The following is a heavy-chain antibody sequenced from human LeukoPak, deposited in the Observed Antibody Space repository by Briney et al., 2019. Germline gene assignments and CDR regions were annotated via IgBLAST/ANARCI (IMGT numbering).Heavy chain of an antibody. Sequence: PSETLSLTCAVYGGSFSGYYWIRQPPGKGLEWIGEINHSGSTNYNPSLKSRVTISVDTSKNQFSLKLSSVTAADTAVYYCARGGKATVVTMWGQGILVTVSS. CDR3: ARGGKATVVTM. J-gene: IGHJ4*02. V-gene: IGHV4-34*01. D-gene: IGHD4-23*01. CDR1: GGSFSGYY. CDR2: INHSGST.